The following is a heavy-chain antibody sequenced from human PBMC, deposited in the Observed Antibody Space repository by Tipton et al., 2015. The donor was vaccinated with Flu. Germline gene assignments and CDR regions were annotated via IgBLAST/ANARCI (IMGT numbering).Heavy chain of an antibody. D-gene: IGHD4-11*01. V-gene: IGHV4-39*06. Sequence: TLSLTCTVSGGSINSGGWYWSWIRQLPGKGLEWIGSVSRTGSTIYNPSLKSRVTISIDTSKNQFPLKMKSVTAADMAVYYCARRDYSNYVSDPKSWFDPWGQGTLVAVSS. CDR3: ARRDYSNYVSDPKSWFDP. J-gene: IGHJ5*02. CDR1: GGSINSGGWY. CDR2: VSRTGST.